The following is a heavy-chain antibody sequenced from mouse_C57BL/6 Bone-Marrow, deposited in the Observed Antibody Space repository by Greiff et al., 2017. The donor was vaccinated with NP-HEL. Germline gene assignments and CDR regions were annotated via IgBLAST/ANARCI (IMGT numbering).Heavy chain of an antibody. J-gene: IGHJ3*01. CDR1: GYTFTDYY. D-gene: IGHD2-3*01. CDR3: ARSGSDGYYGLAY. Sequence: VQLQQSGAELVRPGASVKLSCKASGYTFTDYYINWVKQRPGQGLEWIARIYPGSGNTYYNEKFKGKATLTAEKSSSTAYMQLSSLTSEDSAVYFCARSGSDGYYGLAYWGQGTLVTVSA. CDR2: IYPGSGNT. V-gene: IGHV1-76*01.